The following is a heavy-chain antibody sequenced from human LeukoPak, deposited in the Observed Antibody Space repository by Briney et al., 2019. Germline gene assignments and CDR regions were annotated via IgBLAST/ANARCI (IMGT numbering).Heavy chain of an antibody. CDR1: GFTFSSYA. CDR2: ISSSSSYI. D-gene: IGHD1-14*01. Sequence: PGGSLRLSCAASGFTFSSYAMSWVRQAPGKGLEWVSSISSSSSYIYYADSVKGRFTISRDNAKNSLYLQMNSLRAEDTAVYYCARGEPLDPGDVWGQGTTVTVSS. V-gene: IGHV3-21*01. CDR3: ARGEPLDPGDV. J-gene: IGHJ6*02.